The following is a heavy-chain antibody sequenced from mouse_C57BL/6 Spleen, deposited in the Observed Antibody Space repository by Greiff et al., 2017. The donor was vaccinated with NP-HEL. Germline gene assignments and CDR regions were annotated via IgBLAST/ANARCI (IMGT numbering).Heavy chain of an antibody. J-gene: IGHJ4*01. V-gene: IGHV1-80*01. CDR1: GYAFSSYW. CDR3: ARWGYYGSTSYAMDY. Sequence: VKLVESGAELVKPGASVKISCKASGYAFSSYWMNWVKQRPGKGLEWIGQIYPGDGDTNYNGKFKGKATLTADKSSSTAYMQLSSLTSEDSAVYFCARWGYYGSTSYAMDYWGQGTSVTVSS. D-gene: IGHD1-1*01. CDR2: IYPGDGDT.